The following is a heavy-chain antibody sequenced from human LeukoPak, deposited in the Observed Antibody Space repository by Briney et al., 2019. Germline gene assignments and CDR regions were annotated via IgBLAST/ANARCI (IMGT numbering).Heavy chain of an antibody. Sequence: PGGSLRLSCAASGFTFSSYWMSWVRQAPGKGLEWVANIKQDGSEKYYVDSVKGRFTISRDNAKNSPYLQMNSLRAEDTAVYYCARERDGSSGYSDYWGQGTLVTVSS. V-gene: IGHV3-7*01. D-gene: IGHD6-19*01. CDR3: ARERDGSSGYSDY. CDR2: IKQDGSEK. CDR1: GFTFSSYW. J-gene: IGHJ4*02.